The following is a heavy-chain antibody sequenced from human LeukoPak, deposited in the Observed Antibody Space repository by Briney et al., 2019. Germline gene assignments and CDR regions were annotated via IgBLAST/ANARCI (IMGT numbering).Heavy chain of an antibody. CDR1: GFTFSSHW. J-gene: IGHJ6*02. CDR3: AKGGYGDYHYYYGMDV. Sequence: GGSLRLSCAAFGFTFSSHWMSWVRQAPGKGLEWVSSITIGGGRTYYADSVKGRFTISRDNSKNTLSLQMSSLRAEDTALYYCAKGGYGDYHYYYGMDVWGQGTTVTVSS. V-gene: IGHV3-23*01. CDR2: ITIGGGRT. D-gene: IGHD4-17*01.